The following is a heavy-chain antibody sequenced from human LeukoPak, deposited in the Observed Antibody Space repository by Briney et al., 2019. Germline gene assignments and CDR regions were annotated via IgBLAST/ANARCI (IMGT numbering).Heavy chain of an antibody. CDR1: GGTFSSYA. CDR2: IIPIFGTA. D-gene: IGHD3-9*01. Sequence: SVKVSCKASGGTFSSYAISWVRQAPGQGLEWMGGIIPIFGTANYAQKFQSRVTITTDESTSTAYMELSSLRSEDTAVYYCARGEMGPDILTGYYRLYYYYMDVWGKGTTVTVSS. V-gene: IGHV1-69*05. J-gene: IGHJ6*03. CDR3: ARGEMGPDILTGYYRLYYYYMDV.